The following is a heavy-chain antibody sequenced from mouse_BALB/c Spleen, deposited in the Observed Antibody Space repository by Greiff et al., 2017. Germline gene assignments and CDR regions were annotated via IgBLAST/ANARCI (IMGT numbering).Heavy chain of an antibody. J-gene: IGHJ2*01. CDR1: GYTFTSYW. Sequence: VQLQQPGAELVKPGASVKLSCKASGYTFTSYWMHWVKQRPGQGLEWIGEIDPSDSYTNYNQKFKGKATLTVDKSSSTAYMQLSSLTSEDSAVYYCARVTTVVATPDYWGQGTTLTVSS. CDR2: IDPSDSYT. D-gene: IGHD1-1*01. V-gene: IGHV1-69*02. CDR3: ARVTTVVATPDY.